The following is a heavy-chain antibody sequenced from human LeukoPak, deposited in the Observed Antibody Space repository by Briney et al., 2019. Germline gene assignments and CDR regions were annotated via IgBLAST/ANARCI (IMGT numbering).Heavy chain of an antibody. CDR3: ARDLLTGDDAFDI. D-gene: IGHD7-27*01. CDR2: LKEDGSEK. Sequence: QPGGSLKLSCAASGFIFSSYWMSWVRQAPGKGLEWVANLKEDGSEKYYVDSVKGRFTISRDNAKNSLYLQMNSLRAEDTAVNYCARDLLTGDDAFDIWGQGTMVTVSS. J-gene: IGHJ3*02. V-gene: IGHV3-7*01. CDR1: GFIFSSYW.